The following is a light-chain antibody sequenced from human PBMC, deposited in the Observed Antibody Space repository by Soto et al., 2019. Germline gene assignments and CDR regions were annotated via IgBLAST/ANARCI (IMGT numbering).Light chain of an antibody. V-gene: IGKV3-20*01. CDR1: HSVSSRY. Sequence: EIVLTQSPGTLSLSPVERATLSCRASHSVSSRYLAWYQQKPGQAPSVLIYEASSRATGIPDRFSGSGSGTDFTLTISRLEPEDFAVYYCQQYGSSPPYTFGQGTKVDI. CDR2: EAS. J-gene: IGKJ2*01. CDR3: QQYGSSPPYT.